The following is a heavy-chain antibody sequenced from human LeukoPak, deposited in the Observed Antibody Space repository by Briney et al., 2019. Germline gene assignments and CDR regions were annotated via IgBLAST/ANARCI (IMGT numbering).Heavy chain of an antibody. CDR2: ITSSSTTI. CDR1: GFTFNNCS. Sequence: GGSLRLSCAASGFTFNNCSMNWLRQAPGRGLEWVSYITSSSTTIYYADSVKGRFTISRDNAKNSLYLQMNSLRAEDTAVYYCANGDSGSYYSHDYWGQGTLVTVSS. D-gene: IGHD1-26*01. V-gene: IGHV3-48*04. J-gene: IGHJ4*02. CDR3: ANGDSGSYYSHDY.